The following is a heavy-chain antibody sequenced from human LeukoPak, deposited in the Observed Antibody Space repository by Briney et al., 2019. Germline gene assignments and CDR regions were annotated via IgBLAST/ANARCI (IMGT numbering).Heavy chain of an antibody. Sequence: ASVKVSCKASGYTFTTYGIGWVRQAPGQGLEWMGWISAYNGNTNYAQKLQGRVTMTTDTSTSTAYMELRSLRSDDTAVYYCARASVDTAMVEDWYFDLWGRGTLVTVSS. CDR2: ISAYNGNT. J-gene: IGHJ2*01. CDR1: GYTFTTYG. CDR3: ARASVDTAMVEDWYFDL. V-gene: IGHV1-18*01. D-gene: IGHD5-18*01.